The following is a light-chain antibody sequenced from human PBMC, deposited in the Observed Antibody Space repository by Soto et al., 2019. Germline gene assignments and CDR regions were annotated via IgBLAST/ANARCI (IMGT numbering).Light chain of an antibody. V-gene: IGLV2-11*01. J-gene: IGLJ2*01. CDR1: SSDVGGYNY. CDR2: DVS. CDR3: CSYAGSYTVV. Sequence: QSALTQPRSVSGSPGQSVTISCTGTSSDVGGYNYVSWYQQHPGKAPKLMIYDVSKRPSGVPDRFSGSKSCNTASLTISGLQCENEDDYYCCSYAGSYTVVFGGGTKFTVL.